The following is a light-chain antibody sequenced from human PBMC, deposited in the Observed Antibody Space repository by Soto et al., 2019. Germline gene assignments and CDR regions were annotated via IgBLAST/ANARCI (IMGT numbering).Light chain of an antibody. CDR2: GNR. Sequence: QSVLTQPPSVSGAPGQRVTISCPGTNSNLGAGYDVPWYQQLPGAAPKLVIFGNRNRPSGVPERFSGSKSGTSASLAITGLQAEDEADYYCQAYDYSLTAFVFGGGTQLTVL. CDR1: NSNLGAGYD. J-gene: IGLJ3*02. V-gene: IGLV1-40*01. CDR3: QAYDYSLTAFV.